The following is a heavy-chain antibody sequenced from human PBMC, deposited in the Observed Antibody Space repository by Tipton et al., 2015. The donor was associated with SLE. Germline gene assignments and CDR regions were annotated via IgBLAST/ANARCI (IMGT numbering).Heavy chain of an antibody. CDR2: ISGSGGST. Sequence: SLRLSCAASGFTVSSNYMSWVRQAPGKGLEWVSAISGSGGSTYYADSVKGRFTISRDNSKNTLYLQMNSLRAEDTAVYYCAKDPLGSSGWYKYWGQGTLVTVSS. J-gene: IGHJ4*02. CDR1: GFTVSSNY. CDR3: AKDPLGSSGWYKY. D-gene: IGHD6-19*01. V-gene: IGHV3-23*01.